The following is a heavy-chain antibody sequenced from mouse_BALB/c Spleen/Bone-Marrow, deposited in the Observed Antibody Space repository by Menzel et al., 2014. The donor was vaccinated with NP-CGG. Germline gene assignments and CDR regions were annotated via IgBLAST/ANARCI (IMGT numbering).Heavy chain of an antibody. CDR2: INPSNGRT. CDR1: GYTFTSYW. D-gene: IGHD1-1*02. Sequence: VQLQESGAELVKPGASVKLSCKASGYTFTSYWMHWVKQRPGQGLEWIGEINPSNGRTNYNEKFKSKATLTVDKSSSTAYMQLSSLTSGDSAVYYCARGGGSYYAMDYWGQGTSVTVSS. J-gene: IGHJ4*01. V-gene: IGHV1S81*02. CDR3: ARGGGSYYAMDY.